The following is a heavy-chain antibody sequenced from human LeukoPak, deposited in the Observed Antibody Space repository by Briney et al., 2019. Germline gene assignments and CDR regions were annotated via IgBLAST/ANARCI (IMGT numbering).Heavy chain of an antibody. Sequence: SATLSLTCTVYGGSMSNPYWSSIRQPAGKWLEWLGRIYTIGRTNYNPSFKSLLTMLVDTSKNQFSMKLNSVTAADTAVYFCARGGDGVTTSSFDHWGQGTLVTVSS. V-gene: IGHV4-59*10. CDR1: GGSMSNPY. CDR3: ARGGDGVTTSSFDH. D-gene: IGHD2-21*02. CDR2: IYTIGRT. J-gene: IGHJ4*02.